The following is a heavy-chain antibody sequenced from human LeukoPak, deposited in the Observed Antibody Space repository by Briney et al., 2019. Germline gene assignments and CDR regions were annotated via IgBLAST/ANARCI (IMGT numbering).Heavy chain of an antibody. CDR3: ARVRDQLYPNWFDP. J-gene: IGHJ5*02. CDR2: IYHSGST. CDR1: GGSISSGGYY. V-gene: IGHV4-30-2*01. Sequence: PSQTLSLTCTVSGGSISSGGYYWRWLRQPPGKGLEWLGYIYHSGSTYYNPSLKSRVTISVDRSKNQFSLKLSSVTAADTAVYYCARVRDQLYPNWFDPWGQGTLVTVSS. D-gene: IGHD2-2*01.